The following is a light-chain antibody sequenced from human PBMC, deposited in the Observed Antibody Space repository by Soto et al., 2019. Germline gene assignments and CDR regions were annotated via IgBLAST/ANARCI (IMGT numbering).Light chain of an antibody. V-gene: IGKV1-5*01. J-gene: IGKJ2*01. Sequence: DIQMTQTPCTLSASVGDRVTITCRASQSFSTWLAWYQQKPGKAPKLLIFDASSLERGVPSRFNGSGSATEFTLTISSLQPEDFATYYCQLYNSYTFGQGTKLEI. CDR3: QLYNSYT. CDR2: DAS. CDR1: QSFSTW.